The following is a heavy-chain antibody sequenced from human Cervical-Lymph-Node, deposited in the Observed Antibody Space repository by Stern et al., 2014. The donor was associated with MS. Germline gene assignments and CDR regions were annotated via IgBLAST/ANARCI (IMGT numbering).Heavy chain of an antibody. Sequence: VQLVQSGAEVKKPGASVKVSCKASGYTFTSYDINWVRQATGQGLEWMGWMNPNSGDTGFAQKFQGRVTMTRNTSISTAYMELSSLRSEDTAVYCCASSTSSAHYYYYGMDVWGQGTTVTVSS. V-gene: IGHV1-8*01. J-gene: IGHJ6*02. CDR2: MNPNSGDT. CDR1: GYTFTSYD. CDR3: ASSTSSAHYYYYGMDV. D-gene: IGHD6-19*01.